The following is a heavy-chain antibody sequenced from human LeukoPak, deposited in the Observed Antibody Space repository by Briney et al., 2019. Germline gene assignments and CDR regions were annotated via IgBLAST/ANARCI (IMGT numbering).Heavy chain of an antibody. D-gene: IGHD6-19*01. CDR1: GGSISSYY. CDR2: IYYSGST. CDR3: ARGRRQWLVVTNYFDY. J-gene: IGHJ4*02. V-gene: IGHV4-59*01. Sequence: SETLSLTCTVSGGSISSYYWSWIRQPPGKGLEWIGYIYYSGSTNYNPSLKSRVTISVDTSKNQFSLKLSSVTAADTAVYYCARGRRQWLVVTNYFDYWGQGTQVTVSS.